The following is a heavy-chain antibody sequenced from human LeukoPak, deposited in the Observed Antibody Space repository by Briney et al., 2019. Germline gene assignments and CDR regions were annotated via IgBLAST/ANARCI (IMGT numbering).Heavy chain of an antibody. J-gene: IGHJ4*02. CDR2: ISSSSSYL. Sequence: PGGPLRLFCAASGFNFSSHSMNEVGQAPGKALEGVSSISSSSSYLYYADSVKGRFTISRDNAKNPLYLQMNSLRAEDTAVYYCARVTETYYFDYWGQETLVTVSS. CDR3: ARVTETYYFDY. D-gene: IGHD4-11*01. CDR1: GFNFSSHS. V-gene: IGHV3-21*01.